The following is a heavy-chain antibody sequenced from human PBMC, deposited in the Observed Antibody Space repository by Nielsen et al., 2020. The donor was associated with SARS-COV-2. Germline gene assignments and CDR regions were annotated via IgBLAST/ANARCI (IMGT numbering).Heavy chain of an antibody. D-gene: IGHD6-19*01. CDR2: ISAYNGNT. J-gene: IGHJ4*02. Sequence: ASVKVSCKASGYTFTSYGISWVRQAPGQGLEWMGWISAYNGNTNYAQKLQGRVTMTTDTSTSTAYMELRSLRSDDTAVYYCARGVAVAGTSGDFDYWAREPWSPSPQ. V-gene: IGHV1-18*01. CDR1: GYTFTSYG. CDR3: ARGVAVAGTSGDFDY.